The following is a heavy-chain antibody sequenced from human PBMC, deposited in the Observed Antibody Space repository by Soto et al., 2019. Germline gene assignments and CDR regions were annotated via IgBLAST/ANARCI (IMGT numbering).Heavy chain of an antibody. Sequence: QVQLQQWGAGLLKPSETLSLTCAVYGGSFSGYYWSWIRQPPGKGLEWIGEINHSGSTNYNPSLKRRVNISVDTSKNQFSLKLSSVTAADTAVYYCASLRLGIGTHYYYYYYLDVWGKGTTVTVSS. J-gene: IGHJ6*03. CDR1: GGSFSGYY. CDR3: ASLRLGIGTHYYYYYYLDV. V-gene: IGHV4-34*01. CDR2: INHSGST. D-gene: IGHD7-27*01.